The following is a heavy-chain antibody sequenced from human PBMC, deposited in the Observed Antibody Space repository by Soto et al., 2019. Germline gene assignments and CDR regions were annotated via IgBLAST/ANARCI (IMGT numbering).Heavy chain of an antibody. D-gene: IGHD5-12*01. V-gene: IGHV1-46*01. Sequence: ASVKVSCKASGYTFTSYYMHWVRQAPGQGLEWMGIINPSGGSTSYAQKFQGRVTMTRDTSTSTVYMELSSLRSEDTAVYYCASPDIVATISRARYYYGMDVWGQGTTVTVS. CDR2: INPSGGST. CDR3: ASPDIVATISRARYYYGMDV. J-gene: IGHJ6*02. CDR1: GYTFTSYY.